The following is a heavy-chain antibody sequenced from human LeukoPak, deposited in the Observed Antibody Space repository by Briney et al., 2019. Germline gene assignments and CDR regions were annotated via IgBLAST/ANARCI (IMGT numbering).Heavy chain of an antibody. D-gene: IGHD5-18*01. CDR2: ISYSGST. CDR1: GGSGSSYS. J-gene: IGHJ6*03. Sequence: SETLSLTCTVSGGSGSSYSWSWVRQPPGQGLEWIGYISYSGSTSYNPSLKSRVTISVDPSKSQLCLKLWSVTAADSAVYYCERRTPSLSYTYVYAQNYYYIYVWGKGTTVIVS. CDR3: ERRTPSLSYTYVYAQNYYYIYV. V-gene: IGHV4-59*02.